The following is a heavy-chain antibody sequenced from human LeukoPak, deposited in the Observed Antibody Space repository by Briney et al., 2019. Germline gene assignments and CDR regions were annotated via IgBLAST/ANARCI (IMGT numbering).Heavy chain of an antibody. D-gene: IGHD4-17*01. CDR2: ISGTGTST. V-gene: IGHV3-23*01. CDR1: GFTFTDYA. Sequence: GGPLRLSCAASGFTFTDYAMSGVRQAPGKGLESISVISGTGTSTYYADSVKGRFTISRDNSRNTPYLQMNSLRAEDTTVYYCAKGHSDYGTGFDLWGRGTLVTVSS. J-gene: IGHJ4*02. CDR3: AKGHSDYGTGFDL.